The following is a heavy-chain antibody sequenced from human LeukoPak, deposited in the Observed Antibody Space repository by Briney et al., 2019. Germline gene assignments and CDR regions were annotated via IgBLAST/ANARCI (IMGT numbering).Heavy chain of an antibody. J-gene: IGHJ6*03. CDR2: ISDHNDDT. Sequence: GASVKVSCKASGYTFTSYAISWVRQAPGQGLEWMGWISDHNDDTNYAQRLQGRVTMTTDTSTSTAYMELRSLRSDDTAVYYCARAGYCSGGSCYPYYYYYYMDVWGKGTTVTVSS. CDR3: ARAGYCSGGSCYPYYYYYYMDV. V-gene: IGHV1-18*01. CDR1: GYTFTSYA. D-gene: IGHD2-15*01.